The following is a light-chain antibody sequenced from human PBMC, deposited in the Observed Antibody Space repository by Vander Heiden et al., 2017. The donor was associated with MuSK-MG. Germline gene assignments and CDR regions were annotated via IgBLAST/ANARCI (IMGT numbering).Light chain of an antibody. V-gene: IGKV1-39*01. CDR1: QSISSY. CDR3: QQSDSTPYT. J-gene: IGKJ2*01. CDR2: AAS. Sequence: DTQMTQSPSSLSASVGDRVTITCRASQSISSYLNWYQQKPGKAPKLLIYAASSLQSGVPSRFSGSGSGTDFTLTISMLQPEDFATYYCQQSDSTPYTFGQGTKVEIK.